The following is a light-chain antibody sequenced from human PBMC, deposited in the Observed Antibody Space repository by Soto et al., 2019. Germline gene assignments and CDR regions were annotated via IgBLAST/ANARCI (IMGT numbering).Light chain of an antibody. Sequence: EIVLTQSPATLSLSPGERATLSCGASQSVSSSYLAWYQQKPGLAPRLLIYDASSRATGIPDRFSGSGSGTEFNLPIRSIQSNDLPSYSRQVYTSLLVAFGRGTKVDIK. CDR1: QSVSSSY. J-gene: IGKJ4*02. V-gene: IGKV3D-20*01. CDR2: DAS. CDR3: QVYTSLLVA.